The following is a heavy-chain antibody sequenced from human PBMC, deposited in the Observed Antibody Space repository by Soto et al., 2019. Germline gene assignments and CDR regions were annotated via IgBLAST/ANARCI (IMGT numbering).Heavy chain of an antibody. CDR3: VRGENDAFDI. CDR1: GFTFSSYA. CDR2: IYSGGSI. J-gene: IGHJ3*02. D-gene: IGHD1-26*01. V-gene: IGHV3-53*04. Sequence: GGSLRLSCAASGFTFSSYAMSWVRQAPGKGLEWVSVIYSGGSIYYADSVKGRFTISRHNSKNTLYLQMSSLRTEDTAVYYCVRGENDAFDIWGQGTVVTVSS.